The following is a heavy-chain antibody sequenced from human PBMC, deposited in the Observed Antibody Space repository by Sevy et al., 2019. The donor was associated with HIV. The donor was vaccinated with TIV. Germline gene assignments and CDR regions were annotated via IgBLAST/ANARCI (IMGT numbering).Heavy chain of an antibody. V-gene: IGHV3-23*01. CDR3: AKVDCSGGTCDSGAFDI. D-gene: IGHD2-15*01. J-gene: IGHJ3*02. CDR1: EFTFSTYA. CDR2: ISGRGGST. Sequence: GGSLRLSCAASEFTFSTYAMNWVRQAPGKGLEWVSDISGRGGSTDYADSVKGRFTISRDNSKNMMYLQMNSLRAEDTAIYYCAKVDCSGGTCDSGAFDIWCQGTMVTVSS.